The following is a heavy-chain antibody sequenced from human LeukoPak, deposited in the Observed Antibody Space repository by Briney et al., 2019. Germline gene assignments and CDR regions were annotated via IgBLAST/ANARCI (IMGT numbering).Heavy chain of an antibody. J-gene: IGHJ6*02. CDR1: GFTFNNYW. D-gene: IGHD2/OR15-2a*01. CDR2: IKQDGSEK. V-gene: IGHV3-7*01. CDR3: ARVRYYEDA. Sequence: GGSLRLSCTASGFTFNNYWMSWVRQASGKGLEWVANIKQDGSEKYYVDPVRGRFTISRDNAKNSLFLQMNTLRAEDTAVYYCARVRYYEDAWGQGTTVTVSS.